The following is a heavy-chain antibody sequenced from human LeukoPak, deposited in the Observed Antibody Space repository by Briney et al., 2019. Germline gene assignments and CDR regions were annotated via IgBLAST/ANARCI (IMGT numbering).Heavy chain of an antibody. CDR2: ISYDGGNK. CDR1: GFTFSSYG. V-gene: IGHV3-30*18. CDR3: AKDGWVQLWSIYY. Sequence: GGSLRLSCAASGFTFSSYGMHWVRQAPGKGLEWVAGISYDGGNKYHADSVKGRFTISRDNPKNTLYLQMNSLRAEDTAVYYCAKDGWVQLWSIYYWGQGTLVTVSS. J-gene: IGHJ4*02. D-gene: IGHD5-18*01.